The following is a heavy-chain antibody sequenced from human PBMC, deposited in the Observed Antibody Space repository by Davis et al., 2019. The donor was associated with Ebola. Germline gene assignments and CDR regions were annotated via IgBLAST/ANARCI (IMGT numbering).Heavy chain of an antibody. CDR2: ITDNSSAV. CDR1: GFTFSDYE. V-gene: IGHV3-48*03. Sequence: PGGSLTLSCKASGFTFSDYEMNRVRPAPGKGLEWAAYITDNSSAVYYAGPVRGRFTVSRDNAKNSLYLQMDNLSADDSAVYFCARRSGDTAGDTWEGFDHWGQGTLVTVSS. D-gene: IGHD5-18*01. J-gene: IGHJ5*02. CDR3: ARRSGDTAGDTWEGFDH.